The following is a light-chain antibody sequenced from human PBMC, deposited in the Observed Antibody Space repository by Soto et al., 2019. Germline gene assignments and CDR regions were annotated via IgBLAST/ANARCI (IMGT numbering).Light chain of an antibody. CDR2: QDS. Sequence: SSELTQPPSVSVSPGQTASITCSGDKLGDKYACWYQQKQGQSPVLVIYQDSKRPSGIPERFSGSNSGNTATLTISRTQAMDEADYYCQAWDSSTGVFGTGTKVTVL. J-gene: IGLJ1*01. V-gene: IGLV3-1*01. CDR3: QAWDSSTGV. CDR1: KLGDKY.